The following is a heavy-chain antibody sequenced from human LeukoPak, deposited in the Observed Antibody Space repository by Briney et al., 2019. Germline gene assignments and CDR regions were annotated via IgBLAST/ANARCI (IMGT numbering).Heavy chain of an antibody. CDR3: ARGLTGTTPGLDY. CDR2: ISYDGSNK. J-gene: IGHJ4*02. CDR1: GFTFSSYA. D-gene: IGHD1-7*01. V-gene: IGHV3-30*01. Sequence: GGSLRLSCAASGFTFSSYAMHWVRQAPGKGLERVAVISYDGSNKYYADSVKGRFTISRDNSKNTLYLQMNSLRAEDTAVYYCARGLTGTTPGLDYWGQGTLVTVSS.